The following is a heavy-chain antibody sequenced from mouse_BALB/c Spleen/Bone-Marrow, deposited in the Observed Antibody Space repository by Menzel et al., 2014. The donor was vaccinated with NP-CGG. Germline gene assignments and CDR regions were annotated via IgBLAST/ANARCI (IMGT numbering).Heavy chain of an antibody. D-gene: IGHD2-1*01. V-gene: IGHV1-15*01. J-gene: IGHJ3*01. Sequence: QVQLKHSGAELVRPGASVTLSCKASGYTFTDYEMHWVKQTPVHGLEWIGAIDPETGGTAYNQEFKGKATLTADKSSSTAYMELRSLTSEDSAIYYCTRWDGNYGWFAYWGQGTLVTVSA. CDR3: TRWDGNYGWFAY. CDR2: IDPETGGT. CDR1: GYTFTDYE.